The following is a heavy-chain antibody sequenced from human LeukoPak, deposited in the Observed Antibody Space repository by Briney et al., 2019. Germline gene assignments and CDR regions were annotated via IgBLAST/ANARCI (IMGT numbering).Heavy chain of an antibody. V-gene: IGHV3-30*02. CDR1: GFTFSSYG. CDR3: AKIYSNYPYYYYRDV. CDR2: IRYDGSNK. D-gene: IGHD4-11*01. Sequence: GGSLRLSCAASGFTFSSYGMHWVRQAPGKGLEWVAFIRYDGSNKYYADSAKGRFTISRDNSKNTLYLQMNSLRAEDTAVYYCAKIYSNYPYYYYRDVWGKGTTVTVSS. J-gene: IGHJ6*03.